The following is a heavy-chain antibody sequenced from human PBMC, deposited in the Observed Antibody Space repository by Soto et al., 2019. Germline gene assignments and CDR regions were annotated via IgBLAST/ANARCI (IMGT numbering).Heavy chain of an antibody. CDR2: IYHSGST. Sequence: SETLSLTCAVSGGSISSSNWWSWVRQPPGKGLEWIGEIYHSGSTNYNPSLKSRVTISVDKSKNQFSLKLSSVTAADTAVYYCGIVDMITFGGTTGPNDAFDRWGQGKMDT. V-gene: IGHV4-4*02. D-gene: IGHD3-16*01. CDR3: GIVDMITFGGTTGPNDAFDR. CDR1: GGSISSSNW. J-gene: IGHJ3*01.